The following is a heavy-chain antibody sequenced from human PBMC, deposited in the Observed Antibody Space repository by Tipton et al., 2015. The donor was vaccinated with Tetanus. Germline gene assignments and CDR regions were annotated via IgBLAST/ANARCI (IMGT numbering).Heavy chain of an antibody. CDR2: SNYTGST. Sequence: TLSLTCTVYDASTTRGDYHRACCAHSYGHLRARVGGSNYTGSTYYNPSLKSRVTISEDTSKNQFSLKLSSVIAADTAMYYCARWAACGKEAVPVWG. J-gene: IGHJ3*01. V-gene: IGHV4-39*01. D-gene: IGHD2-15*01. CDR1: DASTTRGDYH. CDR3: ARWAACGKEAVPV.